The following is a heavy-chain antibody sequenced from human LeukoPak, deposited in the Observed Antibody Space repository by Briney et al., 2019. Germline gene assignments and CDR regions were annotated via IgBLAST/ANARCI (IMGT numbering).Heavy chain of an antibody. Sequence: PGGSLRLSCAASGFTFSSYGMHWVRQAPGKGLEWVAVISHDGSNKYYADSVKGRFTISRDNSKNTLYLQMNSLRAEDTAVYYCAARNDYWGQGTLVTVSS. CDR2: ISHDGSNK. J-gene: IGHJ4*02. CDR1: GFTFSSYG. V-gene: IGHV3-30*03. CDR3: AARNDY.